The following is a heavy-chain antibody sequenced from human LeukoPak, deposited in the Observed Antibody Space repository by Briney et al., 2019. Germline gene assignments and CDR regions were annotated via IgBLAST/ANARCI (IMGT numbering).Heavy chain of an antibody. J-gene: IGHJ4*02. V-gene: IGHV4-59*08. Sequence: SETLSLTCTVSGGSMSSYYWSWIRQRPGKGLEWMGYIYYSGSTKYNPSLKSRVTISVDTSKNQFSLKLSSVTAADTAVYYCARGARAGYNLEPFDYWGQGTLVTVSS. CDR2: IYYSGST. CDR1: GGSMSSYY. D-gene: IGHD5-24*01. CDR3: ARGARAGYNLEPFDY.